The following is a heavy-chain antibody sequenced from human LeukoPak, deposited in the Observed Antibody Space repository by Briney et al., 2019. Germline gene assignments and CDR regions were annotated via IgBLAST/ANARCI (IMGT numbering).Heavy chain of an antibody. D-gene: IGHD1-14*01. J-gene: IGHJ4*02. CDR1: GFTFSSYW. Sequence: PGRSLRLSCAASGFTFSSYWMHWVRQVPGKGLVWVTRINPGGSSINYADSVKGRFTISRDNAKNTLYLQMDSLRAEDTGVYYCARSNQADDYWGQGTLVTVSS. V-gene: IGHV3-74*01. CDR2: INPGGSSI. CDR3: ARSNQADDY.